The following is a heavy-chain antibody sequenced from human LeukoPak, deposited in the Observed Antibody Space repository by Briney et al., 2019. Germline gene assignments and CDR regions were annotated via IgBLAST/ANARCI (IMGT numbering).Heavy chain of an antibody. CDR1: GGSISSSSYY. CDR2: IYYSGST. Sequence: PSETLPLTCTVSGGSISSSSYYWGWIRQPPGKGPEWIGSIYYSGSTYYNPSLKSRVTISVDTSKNQFSLKLSSVTAADTAVYYCAGQIEMVRGATAWFDPWGQGTLVTVSS. D-gene: IGHD3-10*01. J-gene: IGHJ5*02. V-gene: IGHV4-39*01. CDR3: AGQIEMVRGATAWFDP.